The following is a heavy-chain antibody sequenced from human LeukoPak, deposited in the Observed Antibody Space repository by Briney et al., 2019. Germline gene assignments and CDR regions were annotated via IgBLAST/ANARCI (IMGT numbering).Heavy chain of an antibody. J-gene: IGHJ3*02. CDR3: ATGKRSNDAFDI. D-gene: IGHD1-1*01. CDR2: FDPGDAET. CDR1: GYTLTELS. Sequence: ASVKVSCKVSGYTLTELSMHWVRQAPGEGLEWMGNFDPGDAETIYAQKFQGRLTMTEDRSTDTAYMELSSLRSEDTAVYYCATGKRSNDAFDIWGQGTLVTVSS. V-gene: IGHV1-24*01.